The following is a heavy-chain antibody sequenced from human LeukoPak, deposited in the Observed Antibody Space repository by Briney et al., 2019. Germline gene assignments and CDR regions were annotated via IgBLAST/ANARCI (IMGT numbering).Heavy chain of an antibody. CDR2: ISSGGGTI. CDR1: GFTLSSYS. J-gene: IGHJ4*02. CDR3: VGGYSYGLTTTLDY. D-gene: IGHD5-18*01. V-gene: IGHV3-48*01. Sequence: GGSLRLSCVASGFTLSSYSMNWVRQAPGKGLEWVSYISSGGGTIYYADSVKGRFTISRDSAKNSLYLQMNSLRAEDTAVYYCVGGYSYGLTTTLDYWGQGTLVTVSS.